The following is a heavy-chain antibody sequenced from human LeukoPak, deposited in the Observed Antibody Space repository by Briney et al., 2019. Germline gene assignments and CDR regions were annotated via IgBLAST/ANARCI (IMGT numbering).Heavy chain of an antibody. CDR2: IYSVGGST. Sequence: ASETLSLTCAVSGGSIRNSSFYWGWIRQPPGKGLEWVSAIYSVGGSTFYADSVKGRFTISRDTSKNTLYLQMNSLTADDTAVYYCARDTLGGIAHSWGQGTLVTVSS. V-gene: IGHV3-53*01. CDR3: ARDTLGGIAHS. D-gene: IGHD2-15*01. J-gene: IGHJ4*02. CDR1: GGSIRNSSFY.